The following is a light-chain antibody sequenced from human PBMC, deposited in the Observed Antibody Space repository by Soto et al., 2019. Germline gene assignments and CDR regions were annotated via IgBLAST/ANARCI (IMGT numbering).Light chain of an antibody. V-gene: IGLV2-14*03. Sequence: QSALTQPASVSGSPGQSITISCTGTSSDVGGYNYVSWYQQHPGKAPKLMIYDVSSRPSGVSNRFSGSKSGNTASLTISGLQPEDEADYYCSSYTGSSTKLFGGGTKVTGL. J-gene: IGLJ2*01. CDR2: DVS. CDR1: SSDVGGYNY. CDR3: SSYTGSSTKL.